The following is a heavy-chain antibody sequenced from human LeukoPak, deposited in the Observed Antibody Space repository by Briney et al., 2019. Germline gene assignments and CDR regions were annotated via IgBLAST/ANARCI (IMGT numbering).Heavy chain of an antibody. CDR1: GFTVSSNY. CDR2: IRSKAYGGTA. J-gene: IGHJ4*02. CDR3: TRDRHNNNYDGRRPDY. V-gene: IGHV3-49*04. D-gene: IGHD3-22*01. Sequence: GGSLRLSCAASGFTVSSNYMSWVRQAPGKGLEWVGFIRSKAYGGTAAYAASVEGRFTISRDDSKSIVYLQMDSLKTEDTAMYYCTRDRHNNNYDGRRPDYWGQGTLVTVSS.